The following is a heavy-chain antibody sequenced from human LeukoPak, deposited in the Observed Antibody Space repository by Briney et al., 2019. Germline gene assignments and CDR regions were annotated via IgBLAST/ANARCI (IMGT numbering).Heavy chain of an antibody. D-gene: IGHD2-21*02. CDR2: IRYDGSNK. J-gene: IGHJ4*02. V-gene: IGHV3-30*02. CDR3: ARPAYCGGNCYYFPDY. CDR1: GFTFSSYG. Sequence: GGSLRLSCAASGFTFSSYGMHWVRQAPGKGLEWVAFIRYDGSNKYYADSVKGRFTISRDASKNTLYLQMNSLRAEDTAVYYCARPAYCGGNCYYFPDYWGQGTLVTVSS.